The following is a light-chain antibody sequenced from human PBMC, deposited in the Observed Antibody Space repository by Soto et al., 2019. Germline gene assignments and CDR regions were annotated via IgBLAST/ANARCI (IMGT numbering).Light chain of an antibody. V-gene: IGKV3-11*01. CDR2: DAS. CDR3: QQRSNWPPLT. CDR1: QIISSN. Sequence: EIVLTQSPATLSLSPGERATLSCRASQIISSNLAWYQQKRGQAPRLLIYDASNRATGIPARFSGSGSGTDFPLTISSLEPEDFAVYYCQQRSNWPPLTFGGGTKVEIK. J-gene: IGKJ4*01.